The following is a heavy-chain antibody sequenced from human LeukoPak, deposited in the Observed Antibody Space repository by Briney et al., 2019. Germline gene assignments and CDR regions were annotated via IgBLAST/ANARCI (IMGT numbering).Heavy chain of an antibody. CDR2: IIPIFGTA. J-gene: IGHJ6*04. D-gene: IGHD2-15*01. V-gene: IGHV1-69*06. CDR1: GGTFSSYA. Sequence: SVKVSCKASGGTFSSYAISWVRQGPGQGLEWMGGIIPIFGTANYAQKFQGRVTITADKSTSTAYMELSSLRSEDTAVYYCAGGGSLRSYGMDVWGKGTTVTVSS. CDR3: AGGGSLRSYGMDV.